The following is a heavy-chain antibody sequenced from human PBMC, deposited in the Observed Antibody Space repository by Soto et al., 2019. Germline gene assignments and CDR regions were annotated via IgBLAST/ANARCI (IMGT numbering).Heavy chain of an antibody. Sequence: GSLRLSCAASGFTFSSYAMSWVRQAPGKGLEWVSAISGSGGSTYYADTVKGRFTISRDNSKNTPYLQMNSLRAEDKAVYYYGKAVGIYDILPGLDYWGQGPLVTVSS. V-gene: IGHV3-23*01. J-gene: IGHJ4*02. CDR3: GKAVGIYDILPGLDY. D-gene: IGHD3-9*01. CDR1: GFTFSSYA. CDR2: ISGSGGST.